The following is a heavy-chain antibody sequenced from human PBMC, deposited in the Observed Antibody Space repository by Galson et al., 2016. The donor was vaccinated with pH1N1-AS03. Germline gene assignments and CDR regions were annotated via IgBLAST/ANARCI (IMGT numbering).Heavy chain of an antibody. CDR1: GFTLSTNW. Sequence: SLRLSCAASGFTLSTNWMSWVRQAPGKGLEWVANISQDGSKQYYVDSVKGRFTISRDNAKKSLYLQMNSLRAEDTAVYYCARAPVVAGAPDYNYGMDVWGQGTTVTVSS. V-gene: IGHV3-7*01. D-gene: IGHD2-2*01. CDR3: ARAPVVAGAPDYNYGMDV. J-gene: IGHJ6*02. CDR2: ISQDGSKQ.